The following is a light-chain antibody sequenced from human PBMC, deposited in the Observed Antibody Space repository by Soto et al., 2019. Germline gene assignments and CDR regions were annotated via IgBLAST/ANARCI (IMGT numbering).Light chain of an antibody. Sequence: EIVLTQSPATLSLSPGERATLSCMASQSVSSYLAWYQQKPGQAPRLLIYDASNRATGIPARFSGSGSGTEFTLTISGLQSEDFAIYYCQQYNKWPLITFGQGTRLEIK. CDR1: QSVSSY. V-gene: IGKV3-15*01. CDR2: DAS. CDR3: QQYNKWPLIT. J-gene: IGKJ5*01.